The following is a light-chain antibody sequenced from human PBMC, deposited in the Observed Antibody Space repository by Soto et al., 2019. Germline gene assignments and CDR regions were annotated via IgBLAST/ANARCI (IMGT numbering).Light chain of an antibody. V-gene: IGKV3-15*01. Sequence: EIVMKQSPATLSVSPGERATLSCRASQSVSSNVAWYQQKPGQAPRLLIYGASTRATGIPARFSGSGSGTDFTLTISSLQPEDFATYYCQQSYRTPRTFGQGTKVDIK. CDR2: GAS. J-gene: IGKJ1*01. CDR3: QQSYRTPRT. CDR1: QSVSSN.